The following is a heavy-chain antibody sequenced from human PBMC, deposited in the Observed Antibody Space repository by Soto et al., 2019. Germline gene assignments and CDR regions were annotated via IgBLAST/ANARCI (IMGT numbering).Heavy chain of an antibody. CDR3: AHCTLHDYGDYDPGTSHVFDS. V-gene: IGHV2-5*02. D-gene: IGHD4-17*01. Sequence: QITLKESGPSPVKPTQTLTVTCTFSGFSLSNSGVGVAWIRQPPGKALEWLALIYGDNDKRYSPSLKTRLTSTKDTPKNQVVLTMTTMDPVYTATYYCAHCTLHDYGDYDPGTSHVFDSWGQGTLVTVSS. J-gene: IGHJ4*02. CDR2: IYGDNDK. CDR1: GFSLSNSGVG.